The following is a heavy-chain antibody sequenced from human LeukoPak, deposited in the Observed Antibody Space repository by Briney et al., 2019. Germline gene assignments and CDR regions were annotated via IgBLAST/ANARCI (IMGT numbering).Heavy chain of an antibody. CDR1: GGSFSGYY. CDR3: ARAEVGTMVRGVISHFDY. V-gene: IGHV4-34*01. Sequence: SETLSLTCAVYGGSFSGYYWSWVRQPPGKGLEWIGEINHSGSTNYNPSLKSRVTISVDTSKNQFSLKLSSVTAADTAVYYCARAEVGTMVRGVISHFDYWGQGTLVTVSS. D-gene: IGHD3-10*01. J-gene: IGHJ4*02. CDR2: INHSGST.